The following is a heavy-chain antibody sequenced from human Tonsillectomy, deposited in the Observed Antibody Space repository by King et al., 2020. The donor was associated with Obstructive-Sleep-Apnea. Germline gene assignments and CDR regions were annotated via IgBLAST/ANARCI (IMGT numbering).Heavy chain of an antibody. CDR2: INSDGSST. Sequence: VQLVESGGGLVQPGGSLRLSCAASGFTFSSYWRHWVRQAPGKGLVGVSRINSDGSSTSYADSAKGRFTISRDNAKNTLYLQRNSLRAEDTAVYYCARSRYSSSRFDYWGQGTLVTVSS. J-gene: IGHJ4*02. CDR3: ARSRYSSSRFDY. D-gene: IGHD6-13*01. CDR1: GFTFSSYW. V-gene: IGHV3-74*01.